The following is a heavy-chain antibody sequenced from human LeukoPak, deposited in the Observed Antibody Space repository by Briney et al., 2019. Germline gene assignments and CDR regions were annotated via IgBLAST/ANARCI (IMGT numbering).Heavy chain of an antibody. Sequence: GASVKVSCKASGYTFTGYYMHWVRQAPGQGLEWMGWINPNSGGTNFAQKFQGRVTMTRDTSISTAYMELSGLRSDDTAVYYCARDISGSSYPYFDYWGQGTLVTVSS. CDR2: INPNSGGT. CDR3: ARDISGSSYPYFDY. J-gene: IGHJ4*02. V-gene: IGHV1-2*02. D-gene: IGHD1-26*01. CDR1: GYTFTGYY.